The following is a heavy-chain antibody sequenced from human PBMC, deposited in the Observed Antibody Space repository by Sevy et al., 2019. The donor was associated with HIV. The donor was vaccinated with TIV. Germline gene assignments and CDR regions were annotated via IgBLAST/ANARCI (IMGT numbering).Heavy chain of an antibody. CDR1: GFIFSNFA. V-gene: IGHV3-30*04. J-gene: IGHJ1*01. D-gene: IGHD1-26*01. Sequence: GGSLRLSCADSGFIFSNFAMHWVRQAPGKGLEWVAVTSYDGSHKYYADSVKGRFTVSRDNSRNILSLEMHSLRRDDTAVYYCARGENNDEFFQYWGQGTLVTVSS. CDR3: ARGENNDEFFQY. CDR2: TSYDGSHK.